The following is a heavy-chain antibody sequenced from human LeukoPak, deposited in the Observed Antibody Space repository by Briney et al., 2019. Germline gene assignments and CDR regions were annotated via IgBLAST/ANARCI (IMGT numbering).Heavy chain of an antibody. V-gene: IGHV3-23*01. Sequence: GGSLRLSCAASGFTFSSYAMSWVRQAPGKGLEWVSAIRGSGGSTYYADSVKGRFTISRDSSKNTLYLQMNSLRDEDTALYYCAKGAGASTMITPFDYWGQGTLVTVSS. D-gene: IGHD5/OR15-5a*01. J-gene: IGHJ4*02. CDR1: GFTFSSYA. CDR3: AKGAGASTMITPFDY. CDR2: IRGSGGST.